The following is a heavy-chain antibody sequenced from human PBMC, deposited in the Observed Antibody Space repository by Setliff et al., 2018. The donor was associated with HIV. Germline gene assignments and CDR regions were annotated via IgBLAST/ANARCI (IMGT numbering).Heavy chain of an antibody. CDR3: ARDPRGAVAGFDY. V-gene: IGHV3-33*08. CDR2: MSIGGHIK. J-gene: IGHJ4*02. CDR1: GFTFSDHY. Sequence: TGGSLRLSCAASGFTFSDHYMGWVRQAPGKGLEWVAVMSIGGHIKIYADSVKGRFTISRDNSKNTLSLQMNRLRADDTAVYFCARDPRGAVAGFDYWGQGTLVTVSS. D-gene: IGHD6-19*01.